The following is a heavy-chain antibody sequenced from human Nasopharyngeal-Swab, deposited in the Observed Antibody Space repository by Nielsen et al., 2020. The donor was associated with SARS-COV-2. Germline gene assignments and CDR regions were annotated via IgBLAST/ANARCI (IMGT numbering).Heavy chain of an antibody. CDR1: GGSFSGYY. J-gene: IGHJ5*02. Sequence: SETLSLTCAVSGGSFSGYYWSWIRQPPGKGLEWIGEVNHSGSTYYNPSLKSRVTISVDTSKNQFSLKLSSVTAADTAVYYCAGGKNYVWGTYRYNGWFDPWGQGTLVTVSS. V-gene: IGHV4-34*01. CDR2: VNHSGST. D-gene: IGHD3-16*02. CDR3: AGGKNYVWGTYRYNGWFDP.